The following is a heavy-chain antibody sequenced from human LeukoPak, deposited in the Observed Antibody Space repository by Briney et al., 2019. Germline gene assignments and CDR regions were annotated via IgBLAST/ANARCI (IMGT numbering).Heavy chain of an antibody. V-gene: IGHV1-18*01. CDR1: RYTFTSYG. CDR3: ARQVDTTMALPDY. D-gene: IGHD5-18*01. Sequence: ASVKVSCKTSRYTFTSYGVSWVRQAPGQRLEWMGWISTYNYNTNYAQKFRGRVTLTKDTSPSTVYMELRSLRSDDTAIYYCARQVDTTMALPDYWGQGTLVTVSS. J-gene: IGHJ4*02. CDR2: ISTYNYNT.